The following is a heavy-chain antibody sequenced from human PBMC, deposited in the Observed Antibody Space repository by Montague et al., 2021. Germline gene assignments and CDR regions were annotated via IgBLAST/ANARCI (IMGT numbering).Heavy chain of an antibody. J-gene: IGHJ3*02. V-gene: IGHV3-74*01. D-gene: IGHD6-13*01. CDR1: GFSFSSYW. CDR3: ARNLASAAPGAFDI. Sequence: SLRLSCAASGFSFSSYWMHWVRQAPGKRLLWVSRITLDGSSTTFADSVKGRFTTSRGNAKATLYLQMNSLRVEDTAVYYCARNLASAAPGAFDIWGQGTMVTVSS. CDR2: ITLDGSST.